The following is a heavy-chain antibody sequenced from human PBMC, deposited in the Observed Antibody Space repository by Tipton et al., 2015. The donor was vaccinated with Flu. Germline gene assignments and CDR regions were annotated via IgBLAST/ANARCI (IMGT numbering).Heavy chain of an antibody. V-gene: IGHV4-61*01. D-gene: IGHD3-3*01. CDR1: GGSVSSGSYY. CDR3: ARGDFWSGYYVDY. Sequence: TLSLTCTVSGGSVSSGSYYWSWIRQPPGKGLEWIGYIYYSGSTNYNPSLKSRVTISVDTSKNQFPLKLSSVTAAGTAVYYCARGDFWSGYYVDYWGQGTLVTVSP. CDR2: IYYSGST. J-gene: IGHJ4*02.